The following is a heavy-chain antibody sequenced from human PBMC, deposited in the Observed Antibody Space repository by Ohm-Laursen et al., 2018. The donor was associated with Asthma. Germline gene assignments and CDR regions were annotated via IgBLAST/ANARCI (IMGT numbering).Heavy chain of an antibody. CDR3: ASIFQGPTPIAAPRPYYYYGMDV. J-gene: IGHJ6*02. V-gene: IGHV3-30*03. Sequence: LRLSCAASGFTLSSYGMHWVRQAPGKGLEWVAVISYDGSNKYYADSVKGRFTISRDNSKNTLYLQMNSLRAEDTAVYYCASIFQGPTPIAAPRPYYYYGMDVWGQGTTVTVSS. D-gene: IGHD6-6*01. CDR2: ISYDGSNK. CDR1: GFTLSSYG.